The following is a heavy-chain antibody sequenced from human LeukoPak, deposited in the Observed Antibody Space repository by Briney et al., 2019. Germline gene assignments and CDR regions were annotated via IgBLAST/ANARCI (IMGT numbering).Heavy chain of an antibody. D-gene: IGHD3-22*01. CDR3: ASSHYESSGFDY. V-gene: IGHV4-61*02. CDR2: IYTSGST. J-gene: IGHJ4*02. CDR1: GGSISSGSYY. Sequence: SETLSLTCTVSGGSISSGSYYWSWIRQPAGKGLEWIGRIYTSGSTNYNPSLKSRVTISVDTSKNQFSLKLSSVTAADTAVYYCASSHYESSGFDYWGQGTLVTVSS.